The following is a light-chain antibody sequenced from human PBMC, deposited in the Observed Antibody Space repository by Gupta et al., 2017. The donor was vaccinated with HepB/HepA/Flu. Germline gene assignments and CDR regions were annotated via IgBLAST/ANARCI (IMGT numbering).Light chain of an antibody. J-gene: IGKJ1*01. Sequence: DIQMTQSPSSLSASVGDRVTITCRASQTINNFLNWYQQEPGRAPHLLIYAASTLQSGVPSRFSGSGSGTEFTLTISSLQLEDFGTYFCQQSFRRPRTCGQGTKVEI. CDR2: AAS. CDR1: QTINNF. V-gene: IGKV1-39*01. CDR3: QQSFRRPRT.